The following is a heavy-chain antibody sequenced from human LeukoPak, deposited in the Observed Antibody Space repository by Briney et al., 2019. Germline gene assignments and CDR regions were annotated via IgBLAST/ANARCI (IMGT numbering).Heavy chain of an antibody. CDR3: TRDCSGSRCYEEMDY. D-gene: IGHD2-15*01. V-gene: IGHV3-49*04. CDR2: IRSKAFGATT. CDR1: GFTFGDYA. J-gene: IGHJ4*02. Sequence: GGSLRLSCKPSGFTFGDYARSWVRQAPGKGLEWVGFIRSKAFGATTDYAASVKGRFTVSRDDSKRIAYLQMNSLKTEDTAVYYCTRDCSGSRCYEEMDYWGQGTLVTVSS.